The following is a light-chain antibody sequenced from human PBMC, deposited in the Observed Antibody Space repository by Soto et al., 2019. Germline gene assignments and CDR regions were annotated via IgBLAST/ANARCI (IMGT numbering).Light chain of an antibody. CDR2: EGN. CDR1: SGDIGTYNL. CDR3: CSYAGSSTVI. Sequence: QSALTQPASVSGSPGQSITISCTGTSGDIGTYNLVSWYQQHPGRAPKLIIFEGNKRPSGVSNRFSGSKSGNTASLTISGLQAEDEADYHFCSYAGSSTVICGGGTKLTV. J-gene: IGLJ2*01. V-gene: IGLV2-23*01.